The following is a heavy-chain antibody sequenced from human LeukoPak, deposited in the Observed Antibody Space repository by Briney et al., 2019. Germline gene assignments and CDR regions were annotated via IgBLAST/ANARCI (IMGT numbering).Heavy chain of an antibody. CDR2: IYYSGST. Sequence: SETQSLTCTVSGGSISSYYWSWIRQPPGKGLEWIGYIYYSGSTSYNPSLKSRVTISVDTSKNQFSLKLSSVTAADTAVYYCARGGGQQLVGLGYWGQGTLVTVSS. CDR3: ARGGGQQLVGLGY. CDR1: GGSISSYY. J-gene: IGHJ4*02. V-gene: IGHV4-59*01. D-gene: IGHD6-13*01.